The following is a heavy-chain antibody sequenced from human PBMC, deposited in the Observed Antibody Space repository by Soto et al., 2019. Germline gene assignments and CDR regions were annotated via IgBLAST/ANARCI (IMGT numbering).Heavy chain of an antibody. D-gene: IGHD4-17*01. V-gene: IGHV3-23*01. CDR1: GFTFSGYA. CDR3: AKKRARVTTSWHFDY. CDR2: IHGGGNRA. J-gene: IGHJ4*02. Sequence: EVQLLESGGGLVQPGRSLRLACAASGFTFSGYALRWVRQAPGTGLEWVSVIHGGGNRAYYADSVKGRCTITRDNAKNTMYLQMRSLRREATAVYYCAKKRARVTTSWHFDYWGQGTLVTVSS.